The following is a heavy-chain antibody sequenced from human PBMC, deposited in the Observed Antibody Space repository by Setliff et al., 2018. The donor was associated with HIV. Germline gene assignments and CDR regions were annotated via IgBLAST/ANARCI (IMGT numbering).Heavy chain of an antibody. CDR1: GFTFSSYA. D-gene: IGHD7-27*01. Sequence: GSLRLSCAASGFTFSSYAMTWVRQAPGKGLEWVSVIYSGGSSTYYADSLQGRFTISRDNADNSLFLQMNNLRLDDTAIYYCATNFSTFDYWGQGALVTVSS. CDR3: ATNFSTFDY. V-gene: IGHV3-23*03. J-gene: IGHJ4*02. CDR2: IYSGGSST.